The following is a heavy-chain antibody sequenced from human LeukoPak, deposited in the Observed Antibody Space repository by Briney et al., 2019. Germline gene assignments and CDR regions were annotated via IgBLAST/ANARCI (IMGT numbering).Heavy chain of an antibody. CDR3: ARGLLLRYFDWLSNDAFDI. D-gene: IGHD3-9*01. V-gene: IGHV4-34*01. CDR2: INHSGST. CDR1: GGSFSGYY. Sequence: PSETLSLTCAVYGGSFSGYYWSWIRQPPGKGLEWIGEINHSGSTNYNPSLKSRVTISVDTSKNQFSLKLSSVTAADTAVYYCARGLLLRYFDWLSNDAFDIWGQGTMVTVSS. J-gene: IGHJ3*02.